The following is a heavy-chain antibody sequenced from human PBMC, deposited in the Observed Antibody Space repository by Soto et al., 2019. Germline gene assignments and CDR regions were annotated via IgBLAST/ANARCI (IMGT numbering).Heavy chain of an antibody. D-gene: IGHD2-15*01. J-gene: IGHJ4*02. CDR1: GGSISGDYY. CDR3: ARGGARWPGYFGS. CDR2: IYYSGSS. Sequence: SETRSLTCSVSGGSISGDYYWRWNRQSPEKGLEWIGYIYYSGSSYSNPDLQSRLSMSLDTSKNQFSLKLRSVPAADTAVHSGARGGARWPGYFGSCGQRALVTVAS. V-gene: IGHV4-30-4*08.